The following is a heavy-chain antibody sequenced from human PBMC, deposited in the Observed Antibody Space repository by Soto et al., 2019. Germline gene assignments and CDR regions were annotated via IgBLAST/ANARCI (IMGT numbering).Heavy chain of an antibody. CDR2: IXPGDYXT. D-gene: IGHD3-22*01. V-gene: IGHV5-51*01. CDR3: ATLSLYDISGIV. CDR1: AYSFTSYS. J-gene: IGHJ4*02. Sequence: XXSLKISCKTSAYSFTSYSIGWVRQMPGKGLEWMGIIXPGDYXTTYSPYFQGXXTISADKXXSTDYLHWSSLKASDTAMYYCATLSLYDISGIVWGQETQVTVSS.